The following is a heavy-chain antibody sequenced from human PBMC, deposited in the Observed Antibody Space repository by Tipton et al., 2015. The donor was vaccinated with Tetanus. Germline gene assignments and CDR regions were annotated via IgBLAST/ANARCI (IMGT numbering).Heavy chain of an antibody. CDR2: ITSSSSTI. D-gene: IGHD6-13*01. CDR1: GFTFSSYN. CDR3: ARAFFAAATS. V-gene: IGHV3-48*02. Sequence: SLRLSCAAFGFTFSSYNMNWVRQAPGKGLEWVSYITSSSSTIYYADSVKGRFTTSRDNAKNSLYLQMNSLRDDDTAVYYCARAFFAAATSWGQGTLVTVSS. J-gene: IGHJ5*02.